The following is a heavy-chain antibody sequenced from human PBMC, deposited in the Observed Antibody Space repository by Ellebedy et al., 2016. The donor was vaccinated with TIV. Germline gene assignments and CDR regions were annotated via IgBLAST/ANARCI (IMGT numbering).Heavy chain of an antibody. CDR2: VSHSGNI. Sequence: SETLSLTXAVSGGSISSSTYWSWVRQPPGEGLGWIGEVSHSGNIKYNPSLESRVTISMDKSKNQFSLRLNSVTAADTAVYYCARSIGYFSLDYWGQGTLVTVSS. CDR3: ARSIGYFSLDY. J-gene: IGHJ4*02. D-gene: IGHD3-22*01. CDR1: GGSISSSTY. V-gene: IGHV4-4*02.